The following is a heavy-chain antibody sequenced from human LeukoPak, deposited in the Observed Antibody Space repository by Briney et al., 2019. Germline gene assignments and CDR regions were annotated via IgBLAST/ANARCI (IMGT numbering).Heavy chain of an antibody. CDR2: ISTNGDST. CDR1: GFTFSTYA. D-gene: IGHD2-2*01. CDR3: ARWGSTSCYDY. J-gene: IGHJ4*02. V-gene: IGHV3-64*02. Sequence: GGSLRLSCAASGFTFSTYAMHWVRQAAGKGLEYVSAISTNGDSTYYADSVKGRFTISRDNSKNTLFLQMGSLRADDVAVYYCARWGSTSCYDYWGQGTLVTVSS.